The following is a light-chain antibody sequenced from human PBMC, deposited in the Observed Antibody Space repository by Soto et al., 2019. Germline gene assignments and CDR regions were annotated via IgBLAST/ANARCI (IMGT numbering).Light chain of an antibody. CDR1: QSVSSN. J-gene: IGKJ1*01. V-gene: IGKV3-15*01. CDR3: QQYNNWPRT. CDR2: GAS. Sequence: EIVMTQSPATLSVSPGERATLSCRASQSVSSNLAWYQQKPGQAPRLLIYGASTRATGIPARFSGSGSGTEFTLTISSLQSEDFAVYYCQQYNNWPRTFGQVTK.